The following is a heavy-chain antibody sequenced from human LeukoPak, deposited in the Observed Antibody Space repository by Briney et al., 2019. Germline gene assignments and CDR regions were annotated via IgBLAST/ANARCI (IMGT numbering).Heavy chain of an antibody. D-gene: IGHD2-15*01. CDR2: IYPRDSDT. J-gene: IGHJ4*02. CDR1: AYIFTTYW. CDR3: ARTEYTYGSFDY. Sequence: GESLKISCKSSAYIFTTYWIGWVRQMPGKGLEWMGIIYPRDSDTRYSPSFQGQVTISADKSIITAYLQWNSLKASDTAMYYCARTEYTYGSFDYWGQGTLVTVSS. V-gene: IGHV5-51*01.